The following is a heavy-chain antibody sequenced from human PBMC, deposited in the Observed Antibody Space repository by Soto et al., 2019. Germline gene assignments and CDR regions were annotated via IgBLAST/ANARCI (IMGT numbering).Heavy chain of an antibody. J-gene: IGHJ4*02. CDR3: ARDSIRVPADFDY. D-gene: IGHD1-20*01. Sequence: QVQLVESGGGVVQPGRSLRLSCAASGFTFTNYGFHWVRQAPGKGLEWVAAIWSDGNNRYNGGAVEGRFTISKDNSTNMLYLQMNDLRFEDTALYYCARDSIRVPADFDYWGQGTLVTVSS. CDR1: GFTFTNYG. V-gene: IGHV3-33*01. CDR2: IWSDGNNR.